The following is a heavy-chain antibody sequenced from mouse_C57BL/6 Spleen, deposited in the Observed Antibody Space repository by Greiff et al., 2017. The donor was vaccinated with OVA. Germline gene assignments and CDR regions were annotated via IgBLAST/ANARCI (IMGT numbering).Heavy chain of an antibody. D-gene: IGHD1-1*01. CDR1: GYTFTDYY. V-gene: IGHV1-75*01. CDR3: ARRRITAVVDYAMDY. CDR2: IFPGSGST. Sequence: QVQLQQSGPELVKPGASVKISCKASGYTFTDYYINWVKQRPGQGLEWIGWIFPGSGSTYYNEKFKGKATLTVDKSSSTAYMFLSSLTSEDSAVYFCARRRITAVVDYAMDYWGQGTSVTVSS. J-gene: IGHJ4*01.